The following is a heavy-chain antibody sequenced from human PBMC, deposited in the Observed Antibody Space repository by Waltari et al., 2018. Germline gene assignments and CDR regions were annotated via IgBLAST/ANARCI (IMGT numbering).Heavy chain of an antibody. J-gene: IGHJ4*02. CDR2: INPIFGTA. V-gene: IGHV1-69*01. Sequence: WMGGINPIFGTANYAQKFQGRVTITADESTGTAYMELSSLRSEDTAVYYCARDSGYYDSSGAPAFDYWGQGTLVTVSS. D-gene: IGHD3-22*01. CDR3: ARDSGYYDSSGAPAFDY.